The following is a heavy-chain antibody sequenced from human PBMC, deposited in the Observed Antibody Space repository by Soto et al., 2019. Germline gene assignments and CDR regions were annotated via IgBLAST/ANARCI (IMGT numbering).Heavy chain of an antibody. D-gene: IGHD2-8*01. V-gene: IGHV3-21*01. CDR3: ARVVWDCTNGVCYFDY. Sequence: EVQLVESGGGLVKPGGSLRLSCAASGFTFSSYSMNWVRQAPGKGLEWVSSISSSRSYIYYADSVKGRFTISRDNAKKSLYLQMNSLRAEDTAVYYCARVVWDCTNGVCYFDYWGHGPLVTVSS. CDR2: ISSSRSYI. CDR1: GFTFSSYS. J-gene: IGHJ4*01.